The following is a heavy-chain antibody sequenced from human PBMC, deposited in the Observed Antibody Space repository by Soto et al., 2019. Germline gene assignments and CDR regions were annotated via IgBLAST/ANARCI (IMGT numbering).Heavy chain of an antibody. D-gene: IGHD3-22*01. J-gene: IGHJ6*02. V-gene: IGHV3-48*02. Sequence: GGSLRLSCAASGFTFSSYWMSWVRQAPGKGLEWVSYISSSSSTIYYADSVKGRFTISRDNAKNSLYLQMNSLRDEDTAVYYCARVVIFPPYYYGMDVWGQGTTVTVSS. CDR1: GFTFSSYW. CDR3: ARVVIFPPYYYGMDV. CDR2: ISSSSSTI.